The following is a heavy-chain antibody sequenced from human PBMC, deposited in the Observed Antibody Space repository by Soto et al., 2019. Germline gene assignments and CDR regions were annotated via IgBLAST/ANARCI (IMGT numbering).Heavy chain of an antibody. CDR2: IIPIFGTA. Sequence: QVQLVQSGAEVKKPGSSVKVSCKASGGTFSSYAISWMRQAPGQGHEWLGGIIPIFGTANYAQMFLARVTITADESTSPPSMEPSSLRSENTAVYYFASGFLQGYYDGSGYQSGYWGQGTPVTVS. V-gene: IGHV1-69*19. CDR1: GGTFSSYA. J-gene: IGHJ4*02. D-gene: IGHD3-22*01. CDR3: ASGFLQGYYDGSGYQSGY.